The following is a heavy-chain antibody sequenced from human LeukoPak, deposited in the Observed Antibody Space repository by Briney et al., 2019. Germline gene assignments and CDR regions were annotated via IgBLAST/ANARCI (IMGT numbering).Heavy chain of an antibody. D-gene: IGHD2-15*01. CDR1: GYTFTSYG. V-gene: IGHV1-18*01. CDR3: ARDCIGCHGFDY. J-gene: IGHJ4*02. CDR2: VSAYADNT. Sequence: ASVKVSCKASGYTFTSYGISWVRQAPGQGLEWMGWVSAYADNTNYVQKFQGRVTMTTDTSTSTAYMELRSLRSDDTAVYYCARDCIGCHGFDYWGQGTLVTVSS.